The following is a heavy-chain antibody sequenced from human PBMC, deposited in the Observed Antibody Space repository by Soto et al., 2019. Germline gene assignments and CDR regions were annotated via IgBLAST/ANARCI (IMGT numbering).Heavy chain of an antibody. D-gene: IGHD6-13*01. CDR1: GFTFSSYS. V-gene: IGHV3-21*01. J-gene: IGHJ6*02. Sequence: PWGSLRLSCSASGFTFSSYSMNWFRPAPGKGLEWVSSISSSSSYIYYADSVKGRFTIPRDNAKNSLYLQMNSLRAEDTAVYYCARWGEYSSSWYYYYYYYGMDVWGQGTTVTVSS. CDR2: ISSSSSYI. CDR3: ARWGEYSSSWYYYYYYYGMDV.